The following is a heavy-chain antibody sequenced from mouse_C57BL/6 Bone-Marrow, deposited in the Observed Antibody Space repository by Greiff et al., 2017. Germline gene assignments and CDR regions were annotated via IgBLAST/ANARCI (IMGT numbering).Heavy chain of an antibody. CDR1: GYTFTSYG. Sequence: VKLMESGAELARPGASVKLSCKASGYTFTSYGISWVKQRTGQGLEWIGEIYPRSGNTYYNEKFKGKATLTADKSSSTAYMELRSLTSEDSAVYFCARGYGGYFDVWGTGTTVTVSS. CDR2: IYPRSGNT. D-gene: IGHD1-1*01. V-gene: IGHV1-81*01. CDR3: ARGYGGYFDV. J-gene: IGHJ1*03.